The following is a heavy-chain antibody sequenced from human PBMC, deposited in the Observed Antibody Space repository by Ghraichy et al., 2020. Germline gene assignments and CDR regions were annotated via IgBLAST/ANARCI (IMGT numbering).Heavy chain of an antibody. J-gene: IGHJ4*02. CDR2: ISYDGSNK. Sequence: LSLTCAASGFTFSSYGMHWVRQAPGKGLEWVAVISYDGSNKYYADSVKGRFTISRDNSKNTLYLQMNSLRAEDTAVYYCAKDVYYYGSRTVGYWGQGTLVTVSS. CDR1: GFTFSSYG. CDR3: AKDVYYYGSRTVGY. V-gene: IGHV3-30*18. D-gene: IGHD3-10*01.